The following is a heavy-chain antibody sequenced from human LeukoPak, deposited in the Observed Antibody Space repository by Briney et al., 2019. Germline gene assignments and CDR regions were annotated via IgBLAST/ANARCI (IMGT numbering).Heavy chain of an antibody. V-gene: IGHV4-39*07. J-gene: IGHJ4*02. CDR3: ARGRASAATPNDY. CDR1: GGSISSSSYF. Sequence: SETLSLTCTVSGGSISSSSYFWGWIRQPPGKGLEWIGNINYSGRTYYNPSLKSRVTISVDTSKNQFSLKLSSVTAADTAVYYCARGRASAATPNDYWGQGTLVTVSS. D-gene: IGHD2-15*01. CDR2: INYSGRT.